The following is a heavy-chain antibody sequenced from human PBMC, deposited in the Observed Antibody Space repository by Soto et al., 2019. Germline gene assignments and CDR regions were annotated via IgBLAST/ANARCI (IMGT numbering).Heavy chain of an antibody. Sequence: SETLSLTCTVSGGSISSYYWSWIRQPPGKGLEWIGYIYYSGSTNYNPSLKSRVTISVDTSKNQFSLKLDSVTAADTAVYYCARLGGYYQAFDSWGQGTLVTVSS. CDR3: ARLGGYYQAFDS. V-gene: IGHV4-59*08. CDR1: GGSISSYY. J-gene: IGHJ4*02. D-gene: IGHD3-22*01. CDR2: IYYSGST.